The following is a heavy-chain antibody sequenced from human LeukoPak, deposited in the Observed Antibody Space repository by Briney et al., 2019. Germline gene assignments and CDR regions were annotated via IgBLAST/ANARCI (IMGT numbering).Heavy chain of an antibody. CDR2: MFYSGNT. J-gene: IGHJ5*01. Sequence: SETLSLTCTVSGGSISSYYWSWIRQPAGKGPEWIGRMFYSGNTDYNPSLKSRLTMSIDTSKNQFSLKLSSVTAADTAVYFCARDQEHCSGTSCYPYWYDSWGQGTLVTVSS. CDR3: ARDQEHCSGTSCYPYWYDS. V-gene: IGHV4-4*07. D-gene: IGHD2-2*01. CDR1: GGSISSYY.